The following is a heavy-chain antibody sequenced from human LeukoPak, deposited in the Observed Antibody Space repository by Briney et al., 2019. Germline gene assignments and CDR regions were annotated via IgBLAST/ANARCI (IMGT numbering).Heavy chain of an antibody. CDR2: ISGSGGST. V-gene: IGHV3-23*01. Sequence: ETLSLTCAVYGGSFSGYYWSWVRQAPGKGLEWVSAISGSGGSTYYADSVKGRFTISRDNSKNTLYLQMNSLRAEDTAVYYCAKDLGYGLIRYYFDYWGQGTLVTVSS. CDR1: GGSFSGYY. D-gene: IGHD2-15*01. J-gene: IGHJ4*02. CDR3: AKDLGYGLIRYYFDY.